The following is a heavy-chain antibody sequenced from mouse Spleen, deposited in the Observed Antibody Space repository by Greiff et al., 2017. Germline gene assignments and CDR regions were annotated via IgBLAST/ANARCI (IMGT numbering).Heavy chain of an antibody. Sequence: EVQLVESGPGLVKPSQSLSLTCSVTGYSITSGYYWNWIRQFPGNKLEWMGYISYDGSNNYNPSLKNRISITRDTSKNQFFLKLNSVTTEDTATYYCASHYYGYGFDYWGQGTTLTVSS. J-gene: IGHJ2*01. V-gene: IGHV3-6*02. CDR2: ISYDGSN. CDR1: GYSITSGYY. D-gene: IGHD1-2*01. CDR3: ASHYYGYGFDY.